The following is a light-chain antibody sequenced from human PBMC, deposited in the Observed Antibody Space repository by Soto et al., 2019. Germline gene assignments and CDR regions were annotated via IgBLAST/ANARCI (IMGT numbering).Light chain of an antibody. Sequence: IHLTQSPSSLSASVGDRVTITCRASQGISLSLTWYQQRPGKAPKLLIYDASTLAGEVPSRFSGSGSGTDFTLTISSLHPEDFATYFCQQFDSYPITFGQATRLEL. CDR2: DAS. J-gene: IGKJ5*01. V-gene: IGKV1-13*02. CDR3: QQFDSYPIT. CDR1: QGISLS.